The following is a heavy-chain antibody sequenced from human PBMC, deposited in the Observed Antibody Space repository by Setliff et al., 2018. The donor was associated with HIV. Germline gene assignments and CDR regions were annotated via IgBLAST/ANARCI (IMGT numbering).Heavy chain of an antibody. Sequence: GGSLRLSCAASGFTFSNYEMNWVRQAPGKGLEWVSYISSSGNTIYYADSVKGRFTISRDNAKNSLFLEMNSLRAEDTAVYYCARSEKYCSSTRCFRGYYGMDVWGQGTTVTVSS. CDR2: ISSSGNTI. J-gene: IGHJ6*02. CDR3: ARSEKYCSSTRCFRGYYGMDV. V-gene: IGHV3-48*03. D-gene: IGHD2-2*01. CDR1: GFTFSNYE.